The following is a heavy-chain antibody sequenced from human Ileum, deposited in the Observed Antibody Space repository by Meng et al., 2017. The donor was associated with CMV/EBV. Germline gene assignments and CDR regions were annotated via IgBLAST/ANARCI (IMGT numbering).Heavy chain of an antibody. CDR1: GYKSITFG. V-gene: IGHV7-4-1*02. Sequence: KTSGYKSITFGSNWEREAPGQSLEGMGWSNTSDAYTTYAQEFTGRFVFSLDTSVSTAYMQISNLRAEDTAVDYCTRGGEGHSAKFDYWGQGTLVTVSS. J-gene: IGHJ4*02. CDR2: SNTSDAYT. CDR3: TRGGEGHSAKFDY. D-gene: IGHD2-21*01.